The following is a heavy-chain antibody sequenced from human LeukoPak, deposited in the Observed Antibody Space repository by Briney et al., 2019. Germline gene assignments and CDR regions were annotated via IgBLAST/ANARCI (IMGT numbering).Heavy chain of an antibody. D-gene: IGHD3-16*02. Sequence: NPSETLSLTCAVYGGSFSGYYWSWIRQPPGKGLEWIGEINHSGSTNYNPSLKSRVTISVDTSKNQFSLKLSSVTAADTAVYYCARGRLSRDYVWGSYRVSIPYYFDYWGQGTLVTVSS. CDR2: INHSGST. CDR3: ARGRLSRDYVWGSYRVSIPYYFDY. V-gene: IGHV4-34*01. J-gene: IGHJ4*02. CDR1: GGSFSGYY.